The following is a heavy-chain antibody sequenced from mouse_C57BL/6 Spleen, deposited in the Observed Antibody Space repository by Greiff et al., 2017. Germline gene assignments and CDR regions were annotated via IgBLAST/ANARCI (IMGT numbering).Heavy chain of an antibody. CDR3: ARSEVAY. CDR2: INPSTGGT. Sequence: QFQLQQPGTELVKPGASVKLSCKASGYTFTSYWMHWVKQRPGQGLEWIGKINPSTGGTNYNEKFKGKATLTVDKSSSPAYMQLSSLTSEDSAVYYCARSEVAYWGQGTLVTVSA. V-gene: IGHV1-53*01. J-gene: IGHJ3*01. CDR1: GYTFTSYW.